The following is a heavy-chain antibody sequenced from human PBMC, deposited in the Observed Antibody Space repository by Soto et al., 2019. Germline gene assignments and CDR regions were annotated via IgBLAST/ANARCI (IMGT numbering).Heavy chain of an antibody. Sequence: EVQLVESGGGLVKPEESLRLSCAASGFSFSSYNMKWVRQAPGKGLEWVSSISTSGSYIFYAGSVRGRFTIFRDDAKNSLHLQMNSLRVEATVVYYCATIGDRDGFDIWGQGTTVIVSS. V-gene: IGHV3-21*06. D-gene: IGHD4-17*01. J-gene: IGHJ3*02. CDR1: GFSFSSYN. CDR2: ISTSGSYI. CDR3: ATIGDRDGFDI.